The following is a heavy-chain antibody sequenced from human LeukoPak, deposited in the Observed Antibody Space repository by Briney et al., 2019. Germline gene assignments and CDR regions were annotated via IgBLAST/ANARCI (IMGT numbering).Heavy chain of an antibody. J-gene: IGHJ4*02. CDR1: GFTFDDYA. CDR3: ARDERLLSFLK. CDR2: INWNSGSI. Sequence: PGGSLRLSCAASGFTFDDYAMHWVRQAPGKGLEWVSGINWNSGSIGYADSVKGRFTISRDNSKNTLYLQMNSLRAEDTAIYYCARDERLLSFLKWGQGTLVTVSS. D-gene: IGHD3-3*01. V-gene: IGHV3-9*01.